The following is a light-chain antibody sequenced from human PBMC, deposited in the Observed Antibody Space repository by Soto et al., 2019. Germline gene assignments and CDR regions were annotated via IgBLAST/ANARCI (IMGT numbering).Light chain of an antibody. CDR3: GTWDSRPGALV. CDR2: DNN. CDR1: SSSIGSNY. V-gene: IGLV1-51*01. Sequence: QSVLTQPPSVSAAPGQMVTISCSGSSSSIGSNYVSWYQQLPGTAPKLLIYDNNKRPSGIPDRFSGSKSGTSATLGITGLQTGDEADYYWGTWDSRPGALVFGGGTQLTVL. J-gene: IGLJ2*01.